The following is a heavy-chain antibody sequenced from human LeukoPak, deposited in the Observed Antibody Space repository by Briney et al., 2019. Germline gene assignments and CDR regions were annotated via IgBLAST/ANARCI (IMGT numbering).Heavy chain of an antibody. CDR2: IYYSGST. CDR1: GGSISSSSYY. CDR3: ARDSSARGFH. J-gene: IGHJ4*02. D-gene: IGHD6-25*01. V-gene: IGHV4-39*07. Sequence: PSETLSLTCTVSGGSISSSSYYWGWIRQPPGKGPEWIGSIYYSGSTYYNPSLKSRVTISVDTSKNQFSLKLSSVTAADTAVYYCARDSSARGFHWGQGTLVTVSS.